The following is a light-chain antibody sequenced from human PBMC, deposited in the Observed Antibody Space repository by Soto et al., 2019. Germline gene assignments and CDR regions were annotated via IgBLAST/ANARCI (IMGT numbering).Light chain of an antibody. J-gene: IGKJ1*01. CDR1: QSVSTN. CDR2: RAV. Sequence: EVVVTQSPDTLSVSPGESATLFCRTSQSVSTNLAWYHQGPGQAPRLLISRAVTRATGVSARFTGRGFGTEFSLTIRTLQSEDLGGYYCQQYHYWPPRAFGQGTRVYIK. V-gene: IGKV3-15*01. CDR3: QQYHYWPPRA.